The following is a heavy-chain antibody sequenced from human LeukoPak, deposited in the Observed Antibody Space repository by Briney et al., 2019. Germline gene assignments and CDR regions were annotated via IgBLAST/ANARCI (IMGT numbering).Heavy chain of an antibody. Sequence: GGSLRLSCEGSGFTFRTYGMYWVRQAPGKGLEWVAVIWFDGSKKYYADSVKGRFTISRDDSKNTLYLYRNSLRADDTAVYYCARDGAVGRPIDPWGQGTLVTVSS. V-gene: IGHV3-33*01. J-gene: IGHJ5*02. CDR2: IWFDGSKK. D-gene: IGHD3-10*01. CDR3: ARDGAVGRPIDP. CDR1: GFTFRTYG.